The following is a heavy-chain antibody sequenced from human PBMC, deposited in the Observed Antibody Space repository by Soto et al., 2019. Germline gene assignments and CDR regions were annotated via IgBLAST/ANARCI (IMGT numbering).Heavy chain of an antibody. CDR1: GYAFTDYF. CDR2: INPYSGDT. D-gene: IGHD3-10*01. V-gene: IGHV1-2*02. J-gene: IGHJ6*02. Sequence: ASVKVSCKASGYAFTDYFVHWVRQAPGRGLEWMGWINPYSGDTNYAQKFQGRITMTLDTSITTAYLEPSLLTSDDTAIYYCAREAGSGSYYPWNVWGQGTTVTVSS. CDR3: AREAGSGSYYPWNV.